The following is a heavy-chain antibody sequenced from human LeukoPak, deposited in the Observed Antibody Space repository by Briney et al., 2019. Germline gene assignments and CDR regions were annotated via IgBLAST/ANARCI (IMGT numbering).Heavy chain of an antibody. CDR2: INPNSGGT. Sequence: ASVKVSCKASGYTFTSYGISWVRQAPGQGLEWMGWINPNSGGTNYAQKFQGRVTMTRDTSISTAYMELSRLRSDDTAVYYCARVDGYNPLDYWGQGTLVTVSS. CDR3: ARVDGYNPLDY. V-gene: IGHV1-2*02. D-gene: IGHD5-12*01. CDR1: GYTFTSYG. J-gene: IGHJ4*02.